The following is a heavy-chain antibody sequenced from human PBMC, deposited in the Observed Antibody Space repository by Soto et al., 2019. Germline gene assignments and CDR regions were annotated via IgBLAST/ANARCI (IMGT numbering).Heavy chain of an antibody. CDR3: ARDDGSGAYGMDV. CDR1: GGSISSGGYY. D-gene: IGHD3-3*01. CDR2: IYYSGST. V-gene: IGHV4-31*03. Sequence: QVQLQESGPGLVKPSQTLSLTCTVSGGSISSGGYYWSWIRQHPGKGLEWIGYIYYSGSTYYNPSLKSRVTISVDTSKNQFSLKLSSVTAADTAVYCCARDDGSGAYGMDVWGQGTTVTVSS. J-gene: IGHJ6*02.